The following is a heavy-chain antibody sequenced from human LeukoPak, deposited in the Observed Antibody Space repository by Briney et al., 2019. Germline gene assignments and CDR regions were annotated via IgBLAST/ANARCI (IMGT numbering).Heavy chain of an antibody. V-gene: IGHV1-2*02. J-gene: IGHJ5*02. Sequence: ASVKVPCKASGYTFTGYYMHWVRQAPGQGLEWMGWINPNSGGTNYAQKFQGRVTMTRDTSTSTAYMELSRLRSDDTAVYYCARAAITMVRGVIPNNWFDPWGQGTLVTVSS. D-gene: IGHD3-10*01. CDR2: INPNSGGT. CDR1: GYTFTGYY. CDR3: ARAAITMVRGVIPNNWFDP.